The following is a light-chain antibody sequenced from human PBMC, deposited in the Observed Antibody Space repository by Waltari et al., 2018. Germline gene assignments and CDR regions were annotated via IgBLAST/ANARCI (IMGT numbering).Light chain of an antibody. V-gene: IGKV3-20*01. Sequence: EIVLTQSPGTLSLSPGERAPLACRASQRFGSNFLAWYQQKPGQAPRLVIFDASNRATGIPDRFSGGGSGTDFTLTISRLEPEDFAMYYCLHYHDSPHTFGPGTTVDIK. CDR2: DAS. CDR3: LHYHDSPHT. CDR1: QRFGSNF. J-gene: IGKJ3*01.